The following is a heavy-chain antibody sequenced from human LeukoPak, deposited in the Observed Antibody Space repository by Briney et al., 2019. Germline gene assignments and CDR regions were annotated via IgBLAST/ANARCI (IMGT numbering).Heavy chain of an antibody. D-gene: IGHD5-12*01. CDR2: ISYDGSNK. CDR3: ARDPRGGYEIGEKAFDI. V-gene: IGHV3-30*03. CDR1: GFTFSSYG. J-gene: IGHJ3*02. Sequence: GGSLRLSCAASGFTFSSYGMHWVRQAPGKGLEWVAVISYDGSNKYYADSVKGRFTISRDNSKNTLYLQMNSLRAEDTAVYYCARDPRGGYEIGEKAFDIWGQGTMVTVSS.